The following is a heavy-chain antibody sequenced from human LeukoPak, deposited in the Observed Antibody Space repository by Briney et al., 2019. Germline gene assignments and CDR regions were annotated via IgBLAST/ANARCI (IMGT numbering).Heavy chain of an antibody. CDR1: GGCISSYY. CDR2: IYYSGST. D-gene: IGHD3-22*01. CDR3: TRGSIAYYYMDV. Sequence: SETLSLTCTVSGGCISSYYWSWIRQPPGKGLEWIGNIYYSGSTNYNPSLKSRVTISVDTSKNQFSLKLSSVTAADTAVYHCTRGSIAYYYMDVWGKGTTVTISS. J-gene: IGHJ6*03. V-gene: IGHV4-59*01.